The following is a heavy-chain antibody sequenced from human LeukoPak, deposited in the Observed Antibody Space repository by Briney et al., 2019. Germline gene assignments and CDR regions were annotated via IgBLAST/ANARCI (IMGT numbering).Heavy chain of an antibody. J-gene: IGHJ5*02. CDR2: IYTSGST. V-gene: IGHV4-4*07. CDR1: GDSITGYY. CDR3: ARVVMNVVNWFDP. D-gene: IGHD2-2*01. Sequence: SETLSLTCSVSGDSITGYYWSWIRQPAGKGLEWIGRIYTSGSTNYNPSLKSRVTMSVDTSKNQFSLKLSSVTAADTAVYYCARVVMNVVNWFDPWGQGTLVTVSS.